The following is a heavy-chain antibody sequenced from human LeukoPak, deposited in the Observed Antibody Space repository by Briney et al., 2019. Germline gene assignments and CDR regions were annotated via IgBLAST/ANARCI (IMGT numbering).Heavy chain of an antibody. CDR1: GYTFTSYY. CDR2: IYPSGGST. J-gene: IGHJ4*02. D-gene: IGHD5-18*01. V-gene: IGHV1-2*02. Sequence: GASVKVSCKASGYTFTSYYVFWVRQAPGQGLEWMGLIYPSGGSTTYAQKFQGRVTMTRDTSISTAYMELSRLRSDDTAVYYCASPQLSDDYWGQGTLVTVSS. CDR3: ASPQLSDDY.